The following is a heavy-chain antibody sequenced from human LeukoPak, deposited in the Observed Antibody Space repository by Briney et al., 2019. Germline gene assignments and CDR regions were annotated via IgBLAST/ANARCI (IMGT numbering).Heavy chain of an antibody. Sequence: GGSLRLSCAAFGFTFSSYTMNWVRQAPGKGLEWVSSLSGTGRYIYYADLMKGRFTISRDNAKNSLYLQMNSLRAEDTAVYYCARSLRDAFDIWGQGTMVTVSS. V-gene: IGHV3-21*06. J-gene: IGHJ3*02. CDR2: LSGTGRYI. CDR3: ARSLRDAFDI. CDR1: GFTFSSYT.